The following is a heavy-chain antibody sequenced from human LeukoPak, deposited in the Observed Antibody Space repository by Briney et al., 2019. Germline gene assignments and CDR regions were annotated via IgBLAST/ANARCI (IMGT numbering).Heavy chain of an antibody. V-gene: IGHV3-9*01. CDR1: GFTFDDYA. D-gene: IGHD2-2*02. Sequence: GRSLRLSCAASGFTFDDYAMHWVRQAPGKGLEWVSGISWNSGSIGYADSVKGRFTISRDNAKNSLYLQMNSLRAEDTALYYCAKASGYCSSTSCYTGWFDPRGQGTLVTVSS. J-gene: IGHJ5*02. CDR2: ISWNSGSI. CDR3: AKASGYCSSTSCYTGWFDP.